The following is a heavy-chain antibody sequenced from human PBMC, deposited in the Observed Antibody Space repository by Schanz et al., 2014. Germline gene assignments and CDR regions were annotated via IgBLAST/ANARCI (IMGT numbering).Heavy chain of an antibody. V-gene: IGHV3-48*01. Sequence: EVQLVESGGGLVQPGGSLRLSCAASGFTFSSYSMNWVRQAPGKGLEWVSYISSSSSTIYHADSVKGRFTISRDNAKNSLYLQMNSLRADDTAVYYCVSVYDSSGYVSFNYWGQGTLVTVSS. CDR1: GFTFSSYS. CDR2: ISSSSSTI. J-gene: IGHJ4*02. D-gene: IGHD3-22*01. CDR3: VSVYDSSGYVSFNY.